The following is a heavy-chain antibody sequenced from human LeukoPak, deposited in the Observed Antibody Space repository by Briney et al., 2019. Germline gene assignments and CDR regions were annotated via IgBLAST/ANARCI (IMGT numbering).Heavy chain of an antibody. Sequence: PGGSLRLSCAASGFTFSSYWMSWVRQAPGKGLEWVANIKQDGSEKYYVDSVKGLFTISRDNAKNSLYLQMNSLRAEDTAVYYCARARDYDFWSGYYKSGYFDYWGQGTLVTVSS. J-gene: IGHJ4*02. CDR1: GFTFSSYW. CDR3: ARARDYDFWSGYYKSGYFDY. CDR2: IKQDGSEK. D-gene: IGHD3-3*01. V-gene: IGHV3-7*01.